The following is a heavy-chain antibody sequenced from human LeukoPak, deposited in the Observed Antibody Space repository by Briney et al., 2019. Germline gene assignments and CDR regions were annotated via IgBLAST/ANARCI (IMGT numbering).Heavy chain of an antibody. Sequence: ASVKVSCKASGYTVTGYYLHWVRQAPGQGLEWMGWIKANSGGTNYAERFQGRVTMTRDTSISTVYMDLSRLRSDDTAVYHCATSGYPYNAFDIWGQGTMVTFSS. CDR2: IKANSGGT. CDR1: GYTVTGYY. D-gene: IGHD3-22*01. CDR3: ATSGYPYNAFDI. J-gene: IGHJ3*02. V-gene: IGHV1-2*02.